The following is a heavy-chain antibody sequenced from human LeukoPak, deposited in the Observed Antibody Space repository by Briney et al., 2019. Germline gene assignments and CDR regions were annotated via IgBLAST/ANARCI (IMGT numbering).Heavy chain of an antibody. V-gene: IGHV1-69*05. CDR1: GGTFSSYA. CDR3: ARERVRDQRRWFDP. Sequence: SVKVSCKASGGTFSSYAISWVRQAPGQGLEWMGGIIPIFGTANYAQKFQGRVTITTNESTSTAYMELSSLRSEDTAVYYCARERVRDQRRWFDPWGQGTLVTVSS. J-gene: IGHJ5*02. CDR2: IIPIFGTA.